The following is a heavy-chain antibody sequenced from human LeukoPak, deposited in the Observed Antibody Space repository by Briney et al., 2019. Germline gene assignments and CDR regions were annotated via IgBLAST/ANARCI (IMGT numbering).Heavy chain of an antibody. V-gene: IGHV4-59*08. CDR3: ARLRRPGVAAHYWFDP. Sequence: SETLSLTCTVSGGSISSYYWSWIRQPPGKGLEWIGYIYYSGSTNYNPSLKSRVTISVDTPKNQFSLKLSSVTAADTAVYYCARLRRPGVAAHYWFDPWGQGTLVTVSS. CDR1: GGSISSYY. CDR2: IYYSGST. D-gene: IGHD6-6*01. J-gene: IGHJ5*02.